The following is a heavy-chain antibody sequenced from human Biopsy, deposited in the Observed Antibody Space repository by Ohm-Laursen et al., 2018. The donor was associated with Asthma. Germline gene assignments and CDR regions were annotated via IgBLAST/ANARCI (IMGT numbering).Heavy chain of an antibody. V-gene: IGHV1-3*01. Sequence: PSDYPSHHVSGYTFTSTAIHWVRLAPGQWIEWMGWINAGKANTKHTQKFQGRVTITRGTSASTVYMEMSSLRSEHTAVSYCARTYYDFLTGQVNDAFAIWGQGTMVTVSS. CDR2: INAGKANT. D-gene: IGHD3-9*01. CDR3: ARTYYDFLTGQVNDAFAI. J-gene: IGHJ3*02. CDR1: GYTFTSTA.